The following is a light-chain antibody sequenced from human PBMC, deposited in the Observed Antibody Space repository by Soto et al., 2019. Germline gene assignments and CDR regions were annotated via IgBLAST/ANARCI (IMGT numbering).Light chain of an antibody. J-gene: IGKJ4*01. Sequence: DIQMTQSPSSLSASVGDRVTITCRASQAISNYLAWYQQKPGKVPKLLIYDASSLQSGVPSRFGGSRSGTDFTLSISSLQPEDVATYYCQNYDGAPLTFGGGTKVDIK. CDR1: QAISNY. V-gene: IGKV1-27*01. CDR2: DAS. CDR3: QNYDGAPLT.